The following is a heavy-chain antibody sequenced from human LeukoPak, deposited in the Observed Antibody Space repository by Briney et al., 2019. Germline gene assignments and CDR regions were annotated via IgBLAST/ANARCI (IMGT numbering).Heavy chain of an antibody. CDR2: ISGSGGST. Sequence: PGGSLRLSCAASGFTFSSYGMSWVRQAPGKGLEWVSAISGSGGSTYYADSVKGRFTISRDNSKNTLYLQMNSLRAEDTAVYYCAKDSQYGSGSYYRIWDYYYMDVWGKGTTVTISS. J-gene: IGHJ6*03. D-gene: IGHD3-10*01. CDR1: GFTFSSYG. CDR3: AKDSQYGSGSYYRIWDYYYMDV. V-gene: IGHV3-23*01.